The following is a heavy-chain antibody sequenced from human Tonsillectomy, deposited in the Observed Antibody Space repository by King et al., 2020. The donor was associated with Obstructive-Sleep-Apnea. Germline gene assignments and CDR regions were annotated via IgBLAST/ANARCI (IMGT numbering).Heavy chain of an antibody. CDR2: ISAYNVYT. CDR3: AREGYSNSGGDC. CDR1: GYTFTNYG. Sequence: VPVVQSGAEVKKPGASVKVSCKSSGYTFTNYGISWVRQAPGQGLDWMGGISAYNVYTNFAQNLKGRVTMTTDTSTSTAYMELRCLRSDDTAVYYCAREGYSNSGGDCWGQETLVTVSS. V-gene: IGHV1-18*04. J-gene: IGHJ4*02. D-gene: IGHD6-6*01.